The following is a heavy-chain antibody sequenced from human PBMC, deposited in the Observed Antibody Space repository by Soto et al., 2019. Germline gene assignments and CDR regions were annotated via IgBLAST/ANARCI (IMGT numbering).Heavy chain of an antibody. CDR1: GFTVSNNY. CDR2: IYSGGST. Sequence: EVQLVESGGALVQPGGSLRLSCAASGFTVSNNYMSWVRQAPGKGLEGVSVIYSGGSTYYADSVKGRFTISRDNSKNTLYLQMNSLRAADTALYYCASSPSSGYWGQGTLVTVSS. V-gene: IGHV3-66*01. D-gene: IGHD6-19*01. CDR3: ASSPSSGY. J-gene: IGHJ4*02.